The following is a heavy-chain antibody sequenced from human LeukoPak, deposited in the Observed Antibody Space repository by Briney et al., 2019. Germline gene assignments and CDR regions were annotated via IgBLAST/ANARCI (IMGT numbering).Heavy chain of an antibody. CDR3: AKRENTDIVVVPAAPFDS. D-gene: IGHD2-2*01. V-gene: IGHV3-23*01. CDR1: GFTFSSYA. Sequence: GGSLRLSCAASGFTFSSYAMSWVRQAPGKGLEWVSAISGSGGSTYYADSVKGRFTISRDNSKNTLCLQMNSLRAEDTAVYYCAKRENTDIVVVPAAPFDSWGQGTLVTVSS. J-gene: IGHJ4*02. CDR2: ISGSGGST.